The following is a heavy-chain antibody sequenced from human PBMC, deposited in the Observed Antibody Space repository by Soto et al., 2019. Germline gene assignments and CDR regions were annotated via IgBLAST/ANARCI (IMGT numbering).Heavy chain of an antibody. CDR1: GFSLSNARMG. CDR3: ARKSYDILTGYQYYFDY. CDR2: IFSNDEK. J-gene: IGHJ4*02. V-gene: IGHV2-26*01. Sequence: QVTLKESGPVLVKPTETLTLTCTVSGFSLSNARMGVSWIRQPPGKALEWLAHIFSNDEKSYSTSLKSRLTSSKDTSKSQVVLTMTNMDPVDTATYYCARKSYDILTGYQYYFDYWGQGTQVTVSP. D-gene: IGHD3-9*01.